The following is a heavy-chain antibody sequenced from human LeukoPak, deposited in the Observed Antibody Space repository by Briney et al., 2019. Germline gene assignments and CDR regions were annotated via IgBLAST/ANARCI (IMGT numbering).Heavy chain of an antibody. CDR1: GFALSSYW. Sequence: GGSLRLSCAASGFALSSYWMHWVRQAPGKGLVWVSRINSDGSSTSYADSVKGRFTISRDNAKNTLYLQMNSLRAEDTAVYYCARTYYDSTEGDNWFDPWGQGTLVTVSS. D-gene: IGHD3-22*01. CDR2: INSDGSST. J-gene: IGHJ5*02. V-gene: IGHV3-74*01. CDR3: ARTYYDSTEGDNWFDP.